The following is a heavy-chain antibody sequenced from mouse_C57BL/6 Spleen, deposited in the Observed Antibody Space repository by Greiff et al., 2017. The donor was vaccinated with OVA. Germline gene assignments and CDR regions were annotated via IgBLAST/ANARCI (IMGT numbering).Heavy chain of an antibody. J-gene: IGHJ3*01. CDR1: YFAFMASA. D-gene: IGHD2-3*01. Sequence: LQQSGAELVRPGSSVKLSCKDSYFAFMASAMHWVKQRPGHGLEWIGSITMYSDAPESSENFTGKATVTANTSSSTAYMALSCLTSEASAVYYCESSSDGYLGFAYWGQGTLVTVSS. CDR2: ITMYSDAP. V-gene: IGHV1-49*01. CDR3: ESSSDGYLGFAY.